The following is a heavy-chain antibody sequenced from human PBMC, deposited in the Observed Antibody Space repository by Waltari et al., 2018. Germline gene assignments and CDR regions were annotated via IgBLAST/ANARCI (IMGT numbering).Heavy chain of an antibody. CDR3: AREKLMGEYIDY. D-gene: IGHD2-15*01. V-gene: IGHV3-20*04. CDR1: GFNFDDHG. CDR2: MNWNGGST. J-gene: IGHJ4*02. Sequence: EVQLVESGGGVRRPGGSLRLSCAASGFNFDDHGMRWVRQARGEGVEWGSSMNWNGGSTCYADSVRGRFTISGDNAKNSLYLQMNSLRADDTALYYCAREKLMGEYIDYWGQGTLVTVSS.